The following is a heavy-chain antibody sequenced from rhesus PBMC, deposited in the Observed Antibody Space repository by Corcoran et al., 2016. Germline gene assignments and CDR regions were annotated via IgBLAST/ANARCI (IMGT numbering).Heavy chain of an antibody. CDR2: NSYTCKTK. CDR3: TREKTPRGRRRGDLDN. V-gene: IGHV3-136*01. J-gene: IGHJ4*01. D-gene: IGHD3-34*01. CDR1: GFPFSSYV. Sequence: EVQLVESGGGLVQPGGSLRLSCAASGFPFSSYVSSWVRQSPGKGLEWVSNNSYTCKTKYYADSLKGRFTMSRENAKNSLSLQMSSLRAEDTAVYYCTREKTPRGRRRGDLDNWGQGVLVTVSS.